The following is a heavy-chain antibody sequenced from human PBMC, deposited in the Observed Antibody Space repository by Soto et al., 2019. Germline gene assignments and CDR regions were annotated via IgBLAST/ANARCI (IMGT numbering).Heavy chain of an antibody. Sequence: SETPSLTCAVYGGSFSGYYWSWIRQPPGKGLEWIGEINHSGSTNYNPSLKSRVTISVDTSKNQFSLKLSSVTAADTAVYYCARGKDYCSSTSCKIRRYYYYGMDVWGQGTTVTVSS. D-gene: IGHD2-2*01. J-gene: IGHJ6*02. CDR1: GGSFSGYY. V-gene: IGHV4-34*01. CDR2: INHSGST. CDR3: ARGKDYCSSTSCKIRRYYYYGMDV.